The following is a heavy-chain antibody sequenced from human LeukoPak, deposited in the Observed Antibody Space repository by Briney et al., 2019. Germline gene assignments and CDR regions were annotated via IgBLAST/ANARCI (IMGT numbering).Heavy chain of an antibody. J-gene: IGHJ4*02. CDR1: GGSISSYY. CDR3: ARDPGATGDFDY. V-gene: IGHV4-59*01. D-gene: IGHD1-26*01. Sequence: SETLSLTCTVSGGSISSYYWSWIRQPPGKGLEWIGYIYYSGSTNYNPSLKSRVTISVDTSKNQFSLKLSSVTAADTAVYCCARDPGATGDFDYWGQGTLVTVSS. CDR2: IYYSGST.